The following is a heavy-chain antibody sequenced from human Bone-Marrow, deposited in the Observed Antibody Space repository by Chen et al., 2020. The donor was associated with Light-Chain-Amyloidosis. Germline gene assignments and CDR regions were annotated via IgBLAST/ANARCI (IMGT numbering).Heavy chain of an antibody. V-gene: IGHV3-66*04. CDR2: IFSGGST. CDR3: ARRHFVRGYFDL. J-gene: IGHJ2*01. Sequence: EVQLVESGGGLVQPGGSLRLSCAASGFTVSSSYMSWVRQAPGKGLEWVSIIFSGGSTYYADSVKGRFTISRDNSKNTLYLQMNSLRGEDTAVYYCARRHFVRGYFDLWGRGTLVTVSS. CDR1: GFTVSSSY. D-gene: IGHD6-6*01.